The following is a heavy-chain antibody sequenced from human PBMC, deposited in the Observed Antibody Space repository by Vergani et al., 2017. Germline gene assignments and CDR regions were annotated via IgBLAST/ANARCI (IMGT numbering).Heavy chain of an antibody. CDR2: ISARYPST. J-gene: IGHJ4*02. CDR1: GFTFSACP. CDR3: ARDRAYYDFWSGYFPPDY. V-gene: IGHV3-23*01. Sequence: EVQLLQSGGGVIQPGGSVRLSCAASGFTFSACPMTWVRQAPGKGLEWVSAISARYPSTYYADSVKGRFTISRDNSKNTLYLQMNSLRAEDTAVYYCARDRAYYDFWSGYFPPDYWGQGTLVTVSS. D-gene: IGHD3-3*01.